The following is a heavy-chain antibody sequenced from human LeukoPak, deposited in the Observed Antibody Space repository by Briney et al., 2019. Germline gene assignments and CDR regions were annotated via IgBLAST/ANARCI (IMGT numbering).Heavy chain of an antibody. CDR3: ARNRDLGDYYGSGSYDY. CDR2: LSSSSSYI. CDR1: GFTFNSYN. V-gene: IGHV3-21*01. D-gene: IGHD3-10*01. J-gene: IGHJ4*01. Sequence: KSGGSLRLSCAASGFTFNSYNMNWVRQAPGKGLEWVSSLSSSSSYIYYAGSVKGRFTISRDNAKNSLYLQMNSLRAEDTAVYYCARNRDLGDYYGSGSYDYWGHGTLVTVSS.